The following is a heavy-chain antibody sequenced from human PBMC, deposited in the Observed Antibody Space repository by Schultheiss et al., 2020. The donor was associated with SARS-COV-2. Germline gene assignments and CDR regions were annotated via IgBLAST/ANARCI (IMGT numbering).Heavy chain of an antibody. CDR1: GFTFSSYG. CDR2: ISYDGSNK. J-gene: IGHJ6*02. V-gene: IGHV3-30*03. D-gene: IGHD2-2*01. CDR3: ARSQPISDPGMDV. Sequence: GGSLRLSCAASGFTFSSYGMHWVRQAPGKGLEWVAVISYDGSNKYYADSVKGRFTISRDNSKNTLYLQMNSLRAEDTAVYYCARSQPISDPGMDVWGQGTTVTVSS.